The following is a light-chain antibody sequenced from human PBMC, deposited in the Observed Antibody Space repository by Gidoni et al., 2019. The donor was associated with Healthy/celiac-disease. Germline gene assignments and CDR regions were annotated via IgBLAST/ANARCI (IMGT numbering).Light chain of an antibody. CDR2: QDS. J-gene: IGLJ2*01. V-gene: IGLV3-1*01. CDR3: QAWDSSTVV. Sequence: YELTQPPSVSVSPGQTASISCSGDRLGDKYACWYQQKPGPSPVLVIYQDSKRPSGIPERFSGSNSGNTATLTISGTQAMDDADYYCQAWDSSTVVFGGGTKLTV. CDR1: RLGDKY.